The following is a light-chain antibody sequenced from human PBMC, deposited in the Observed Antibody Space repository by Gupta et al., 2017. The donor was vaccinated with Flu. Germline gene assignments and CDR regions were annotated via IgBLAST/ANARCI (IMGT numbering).Light chain of an antibody. Sequence: VGERVTISGRASQSMSSWVDWYQQTPGRAPKLLIYRTSTLQTGVPSRCSGSGSGTEFTITISSLQPDDFATYYCQQYNSFTFGPGTTVDLK. CDR1: QSMSSW. J-gene: IGKJ3*01. V-gene: IGKV1-5*03. CDR3: QQYNSFT. CDR2: RTS.